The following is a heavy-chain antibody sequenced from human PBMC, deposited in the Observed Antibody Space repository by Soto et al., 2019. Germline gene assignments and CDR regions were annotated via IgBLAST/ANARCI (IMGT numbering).Heavy chain of an antibody. J-gene: IGHJ6*02. V-gene: IGHV4-59*01. Sequence: QVQLQESGPGLVKPSETLSLTCTVSGGSISSYYWSWIRQPPGKGLEWIGYIYYSGSTNYNPSLKSRVTISVDTSKNQFSLKLSSVTAADTAVYYCASLLYYDILTGPRGVDVWGQGTTVTVSS. CDR2: IYYSGST. CDR1: GGSISSYY. CDR3: ASLLYYDILTGPRGVDV. D-gene: IGHD3-9*01.